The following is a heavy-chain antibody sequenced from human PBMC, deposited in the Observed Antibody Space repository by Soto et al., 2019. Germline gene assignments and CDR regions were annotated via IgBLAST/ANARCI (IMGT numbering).Heavy chain of an antibody. CDR3: ARTDREFYGLDV. D-gene: IGHD3-10*01. CDR1: GFTFRNYD. Sequence: EVQLVESGGGLVQPGGSLRLSCEASGFTFRNYDMHWVRQGTGKGLEWVSGISAAGDPDYADSVEGRFTIYRENAENSLFLQMTSRRVGDTAVYYCARTDREFYGLDVWGQGTTVVVSS. V-gene: IGHV3-13*05. J-gene: IGHJ6*02. CDR2: ISAAGDP.